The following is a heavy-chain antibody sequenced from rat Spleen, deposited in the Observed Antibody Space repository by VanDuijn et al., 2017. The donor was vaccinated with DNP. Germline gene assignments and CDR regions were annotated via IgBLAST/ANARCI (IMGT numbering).Heavy chain of an antibody. J-gene: IGHJ4*01. CDR1: GFTFSSFP. CDR3: TREAGVVGAMDA. V-gene: IGHV5-46*01. CDR2: ISTSGGST. D-gene: IGHD1-12*02. Sequence: EVQLVESGGGLVQPGRSMKLSCAASGFTFSSFPMAWVRPAPTKGLEWVATISTSGGSTYYRDSVKGRFTISRDNAKSTLYLQMNSLRSEDTATYYCTREAGVVGAMDAWGQGTSVTVSS.